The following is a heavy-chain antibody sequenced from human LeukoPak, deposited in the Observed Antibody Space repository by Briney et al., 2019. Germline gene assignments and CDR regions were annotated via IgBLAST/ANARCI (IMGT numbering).Heavy chain of an antibody. CDR3: ARDLRRLVGATTKNWFDP. J-gene: IGHJ5*02. V-gene: IGHV1-46*01. Sequence: ASVKVSCKASGGTFSSYTISWVRQAPGQGLEWMGIINPSGGSTSYAQKLQGRVTMTTDTPTSTAYMELRSLRSDDTAVYYCARDLRRLVGATTKNWFDPWSQGTLVTVSS. CDR2: INPSGGST. CDR1: GGTFSSYT. D-gene: IGHD1-26*01.